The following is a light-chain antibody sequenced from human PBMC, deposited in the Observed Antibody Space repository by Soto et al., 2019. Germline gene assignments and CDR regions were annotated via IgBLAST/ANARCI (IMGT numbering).Light chain of an antibody. V-gene: IGKV1-12*01. CDR2: AAS. J-gene: IGKJ4*01. CDR3: QQTNCFPRT. Sequence: DIQMTQSPSFVSASVGDRVTITCRASQGISSRLAWYQHKPGRAPKLLIHAASSVESGVPSRFSGSGSGTVFTTTSSSLPPEDSVTYYWQQTNCFPRTFGGGTKVEIK. CDR1: QGISSR.